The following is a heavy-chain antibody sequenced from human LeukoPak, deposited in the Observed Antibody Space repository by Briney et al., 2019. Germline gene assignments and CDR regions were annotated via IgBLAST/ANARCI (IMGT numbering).Heavy chain of an antibody. CDR1: GGSISSYY. CDR3: ARDGASSSWYGVWFDP. Sequence: SETLSLTCTVSGGSISSYYWSWIRQPAGKGLEWIGRIYTSGSTNYNPSLKSRVTMSVDTSKNQFSLKLSSVTVADTAVYYCARDGASSSWYGVWFDPWGQGTLVTVSS. D-gene: IGHD6-13*01. CDR2: IYTSGST. J-gene: IGHJ5*02. V-gene: IGHV4-4*07.